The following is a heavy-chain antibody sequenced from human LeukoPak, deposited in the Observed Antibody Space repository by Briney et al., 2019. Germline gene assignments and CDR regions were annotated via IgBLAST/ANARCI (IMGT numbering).Heavy chain of an antibody. CDR2: ISYDGSNK. V-gene: IGHV3-30*18. J-gene: IGHJ6*02. CDR3: AKATVYGMDV. Sequence: SGGSLRLSCAASGFTFSSYGMHWVRQAPGKGLEWVAVISYDGSNKYYADSVKGRFTISRDNSKNTLYLQMNSLRAEDTAVYYCAKATVYGMDVWGQGTTVTVSS. D-gene: IGHD5-12*01. CDR1: GFTFSSYG.